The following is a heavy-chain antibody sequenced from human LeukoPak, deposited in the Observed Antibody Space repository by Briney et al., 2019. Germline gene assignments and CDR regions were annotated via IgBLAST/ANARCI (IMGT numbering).Heavy chain of an antibody. J-gene: IGHJ6*02. CDR3: ARDPTGYGMDV. Sequence: SETLSLTCTVSGGSISSDNHYWSWIRQPPGKGLEWNGYSYYSGNTYYNPSLKSRVTISINTSKNQFSLTLSSVTAADTAVYYCARDPTGYGMDVWGQGTTVTVSS. V-gene: IGHV4-30-4*01. CDR1: GGSISSDNHY. CDR2: SYYSGNT.